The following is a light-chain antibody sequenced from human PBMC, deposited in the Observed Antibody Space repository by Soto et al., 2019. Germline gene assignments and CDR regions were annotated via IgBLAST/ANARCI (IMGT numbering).Light chain of an antibody. J-gene: IGLJ2*01. CDR2: SND. V-gene: IGLV1-44*01. CDR1: TSNIGINT. CDR3: AVWDESVNGVV. Sequence: SVLTQPPSASGTPGQRVTISCSGSTSNIGINTVTWYQQLPGTAPKLLIYSNDRRPSGVPDRFSGSKSGTSASLAISGLQTDFEADYYCAVWDESVNGVVLGGGTQLT.